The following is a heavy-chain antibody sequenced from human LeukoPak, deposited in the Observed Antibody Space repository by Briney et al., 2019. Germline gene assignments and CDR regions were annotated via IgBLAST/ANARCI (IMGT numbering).Heavy chain of an antibody. CDR3: ARLTYDSSGYYPAHLDY. Sequence: SETLSPTCTVSGGSISSYYWSWIRQPPGKGLEWIGYIYYSGSTNYNPSLKSRVTISVDTSKNQFSLKLSSVTAADTAVYYCARLTYDSSGYYPAHLDYWGQGTLVTVSS. D-gene: IGHD3-22*01. V-gene: IGHV4-59*08. J-gene: IGHJ4*02. CDR2: IYYSGST. CDR1: GGSISSYY.